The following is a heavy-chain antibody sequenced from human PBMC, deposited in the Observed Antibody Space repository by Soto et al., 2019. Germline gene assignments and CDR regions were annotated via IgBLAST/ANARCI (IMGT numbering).Heavy chain of an antibody. CDR1: GGSISSGGYS. CDR3: VSSGYYHDSGTDV. CDR2: IYHSGST. D-gene: IGHD3-22*01. V-gene: IGHV4-30-2*01. J-gene: IGHJ6*02. Sequence: SETLSLTWAVSGGSISSGGYSWSWIRQPPGKGLEWIGYIYHSGSTYYNPSLKSRVTISVDRSKNQFSLKLSSVTAADTAVYYCVSSGYYHDSGTDVWRDATPVTV.